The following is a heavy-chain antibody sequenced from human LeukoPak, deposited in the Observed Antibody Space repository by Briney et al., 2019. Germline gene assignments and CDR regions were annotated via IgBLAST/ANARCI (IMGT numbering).Heavy chain of an antibody. CDR2: IIPIFGTA. V-gene: IGHV1-69*13. CDR1: GGTFSSYA. CDR3: APIAAAGKEEYYFDY. D-gene: IGHD6-13*01. J-gene: IGHJ4*02. Sequence: ASVTVSCKASGGTFSSYAISWVRQAPGQGLEWMGGIIPIFGTANYAQKFQGRVTITADESTSTAYMELSSLRSEDTAVYYCAPIAAAGKEEYYFDYWGQGTLVTVSS.